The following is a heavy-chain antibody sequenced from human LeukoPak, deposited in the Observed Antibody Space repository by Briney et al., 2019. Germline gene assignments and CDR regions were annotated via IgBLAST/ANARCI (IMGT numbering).Heavy chain of an antibody. V-gene: IGHV3-21*01. CDR3: ARDQEDEPFDY. Sequence: GGTLRLSCAASRFTFSSYSRNWVRQPPGKGLELFSPISSSSSYIYYADSVKGRFTISRDNAKNSLYLQMNSLRAEDTAVYYCARDQEDEPFDYWGQGTLVTVSS. CDR2: ISSSSSYI. CDR1: RFTFSSYS. J-gene: IGHJ4*02.